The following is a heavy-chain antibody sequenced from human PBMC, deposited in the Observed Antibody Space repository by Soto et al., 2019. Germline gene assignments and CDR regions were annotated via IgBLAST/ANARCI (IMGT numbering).Heavy chain of an antibody. J-gene: IGHJ4*02. D-gene: IGHD3-22*01. Sequence: GGSLRLSCVASGFTFDDYAIHWVRQTPGKGLEWVSGLTWNGEVLGYADSVKGRFTISRDNAKNSLYLEMNSLRPEDTALYYCVKDSESSGYLTHLDYWGQGALVTVSS. CDR1: GFTFDDYA. CDR2: LTWNGEVL. CDR3: VKDSESSGYLTHLDY. V-gene: IGHV3-9*01.